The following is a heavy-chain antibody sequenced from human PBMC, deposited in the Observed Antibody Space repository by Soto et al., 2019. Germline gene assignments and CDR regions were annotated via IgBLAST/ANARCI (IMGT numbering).Heavy chain of an antibody. D-gene: IGHD3-10*01. Sequence: QVQLQASGPGLVTPSQTLSLTCTVSGGSISSGGYYWSWIRQHPGKGLEWIGYIYYSGSTYYNPSLKSRVTISVDTSKNQFSLKLSSVTAADTAVFYCARGSGRYGMDVWGQGTTVTVSS. J-gene: IGHJ6*02. CDR1: GGSISSGGYY. V-gene: IGHV4-31*03. CDR2: IYYSGST. CDR3: ARGSGRYGMDV.